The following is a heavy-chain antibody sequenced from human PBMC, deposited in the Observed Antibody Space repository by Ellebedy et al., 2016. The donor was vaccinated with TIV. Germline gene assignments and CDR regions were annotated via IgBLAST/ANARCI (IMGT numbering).Heavy chain of an antibody. CDR3: ARAAYDLGALDY. CDR2: IGTAGDT. D-gene: IGHD4/OR15-4a*01. J-gene: IGHJ4*02. Sequence: GGSLRLSXAASGFTFSSYDMHWVRQATGKGLEWVSAIGTAGDTYYPGSVKGRFTISRENAKNPLYLQMNSLRAGDTAVYYCARAAYDLGALDYWGQGTLVTVSS. V-gene: IGHV3-13*04. CDR1: GFTFSSYD.